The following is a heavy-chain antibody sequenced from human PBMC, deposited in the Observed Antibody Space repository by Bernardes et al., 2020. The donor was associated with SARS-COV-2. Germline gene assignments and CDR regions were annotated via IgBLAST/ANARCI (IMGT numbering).Heavy chain of an antibody. D-gene: IGHD2-15*01. Sequence: GGSLRLSCAASGFTFSSYSMNWVRQAPGKGLEWVSSISSSSSYIYYADSVRGRFTISRDNAKNSLYLQMNSLRAEDTAVYYCARELYCSGGSCYSRGGMDVWGQGTTVTVSS. J-gene: IGHJ6*02. CDR2: ISSSSSYI. CDR3: ARELYCSGGSCYSRGGMDV. CDR1: GFTFSSYS. V-gene: IGHV3-21*01.